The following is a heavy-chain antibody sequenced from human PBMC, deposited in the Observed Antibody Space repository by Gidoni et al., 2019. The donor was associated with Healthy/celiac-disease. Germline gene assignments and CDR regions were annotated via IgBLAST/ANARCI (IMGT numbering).Heavy chain of an antibody. CDR2: IRSKAYGGTT. J-gene: IGHJ3*02. Sequence: EVQLVESGGGLVKPGRSLRLSCTASGFTFGDSAMSWFRQAPGKGLEWVGFIRSKAYGGTTEYAASVKGRFTISRDDSKSIAYLQMNSLKTEDTAVYYCTRASLDTAMVHFDAFDIWGQGTMVTVSS. D-gene: IGHD5-18*01. CDR3: TRASLDTAMVHFDAFDI. V-gene: IGHV3-49*05. CDR1: GFTFGDSA.